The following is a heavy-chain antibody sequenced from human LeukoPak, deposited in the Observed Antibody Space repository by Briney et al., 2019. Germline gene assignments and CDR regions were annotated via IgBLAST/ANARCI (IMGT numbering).Heavy chain of an antibody. Sequence: SSETLSLTCAVYGGSFSGYYWSRIRQPPGKGLEWIGEINHSGSTNYNPSLKSRVTISVDTSKNQFSLKLSSVTAADTAVYYCARSILYSSSWFGQSKTYYYYGMDVWGQGTTVTVSS. CDR1: GGSFSGYY. CDR2: INHSGST. D-gene: IGHD6-13*01. CDR3: ARSILYSSSWFGQSKTYYYYGMDV. J-gene: IGHJ6*02. V-gene: IGHV4-34*01.